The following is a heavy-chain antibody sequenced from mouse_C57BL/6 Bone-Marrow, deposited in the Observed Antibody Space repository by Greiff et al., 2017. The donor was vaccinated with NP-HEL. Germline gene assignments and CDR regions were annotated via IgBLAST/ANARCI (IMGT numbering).Heavy chain of an antibody. D-gene: IGHD1-1*01. J-gene: IGHJ2*01. V-gene: IGHV5-12*01. Sequence: EVKLMESGGGLVQPGGSLKLSCAASGFTFSDYYMYWVRQTPEKRLEWVAYISNGGGSTYYPDTVKGRFTISRDNAKNTLYLQMSRLKSEDTAMYYCARHGLRYYFDYWGQGTTLTVSS. CDR1: GFTFSDYY. CDR2: ISNGGGST. CDR3: ARHGLRYYFDY.